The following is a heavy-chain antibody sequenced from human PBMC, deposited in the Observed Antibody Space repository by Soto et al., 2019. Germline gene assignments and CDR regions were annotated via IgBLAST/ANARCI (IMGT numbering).Heavy chain of an antibody. CDR3: AKGEWLAQEFDY. Sequence: QPGGSLRLSCAASGFTFSSYAMSWVRQVPGKGLEWVSAISGSGGSTYYADSVKGRFTISRDNSKNTLYLQMNSLRAEDTAVCYCAKGEWLAQEFDYWGQGTLVTVSS. CDR1: GFTFSSYA. J-gene: IGHJ4*02. V-gene: IGHV3-23*01. CDR2: ISGSGGST. D-gene: IGHD6-19*01.